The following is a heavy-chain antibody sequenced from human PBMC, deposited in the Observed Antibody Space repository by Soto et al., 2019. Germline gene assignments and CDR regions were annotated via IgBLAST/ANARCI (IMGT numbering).Heavy chain of an antibody. V-gene: IGHV4-59*01. Sequence: SETLSLTCTVSGGSISSYYWSWIRQPPGKGLEWIGYIYYSGSTNYNPSLKSRVTISVDTSKNQFSLKLSSVTAADTAVYYCARVVGAEAEVDWFDTWVHGTLVIVSS. J-gene: IGHJ5*01. CDR2: IYYSGST. CDR1: GGSISSYY. D-gene: IGHD6-13*01. CDR3: ARVVGAEAEVDWFDT.